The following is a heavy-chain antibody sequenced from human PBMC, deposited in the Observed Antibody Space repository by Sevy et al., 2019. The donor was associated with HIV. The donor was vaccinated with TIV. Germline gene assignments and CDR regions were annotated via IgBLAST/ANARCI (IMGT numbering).Heavy chain of an antibody. CDR3: AGEWLRDTGGIAV. Sequence: GGSLRLSCAGSGITFSTYDIHWVRQATGKGLEWVASIGPAGEIFYSGSVKGRFTISRENAKNSVYLQMNSLTAEDTGVYYCAGEWLRDTGGIAVWGQGTTVTVSS. V-gene: IGHV3-13*01. CDR1: GITFSTYD. J-gene: IGHJ6*02. D-gene: IGHD5-12*01. CDR2: IGPAGEI.